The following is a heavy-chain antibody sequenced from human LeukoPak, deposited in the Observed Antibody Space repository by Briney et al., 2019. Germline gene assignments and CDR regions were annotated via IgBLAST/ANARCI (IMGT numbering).Heavy chain of an antibody. J-gene: IGHJ4*02. CDR3: ARAPEYGLYYFDY. CDR1: GYSISSGYY. Sequence: SETLSLTCTVSGYSISSGYYWGWIRQPPGKGLEWSVNIYHTGSTYYNPSLKSRVSISVDTSKNQFSLKLTSVTSADTAVYYCARAPEYGLYYFDYWGQGTLVTVS. V-gene: IGHV4-38-2*02. D-gene: IGHD1-14*01. CDR2: IYHTGST.